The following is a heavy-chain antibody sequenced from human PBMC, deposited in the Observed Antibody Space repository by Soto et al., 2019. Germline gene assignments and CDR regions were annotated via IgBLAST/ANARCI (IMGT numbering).Heavy chain of an antibody. CDR1: GYTFTSYG. V-gene: IGHV1-18*01. CDR3: GRADSDFWSGYWTTWSAP. CDR2: ISAYNGNT. J-gene: IGHJ5*02. D-gene: IGHD3-3*01. Sequence: ASVKVSCKASGYTFTSYGIIWVRQAPGQGLEWMGWISAYNGNTNYAQKLQGRVTMTTDTSTSTAYMELRSLRSDDTAVYYCGRADSDFWSGYWTTWSAPWGKGPLVPVSS.